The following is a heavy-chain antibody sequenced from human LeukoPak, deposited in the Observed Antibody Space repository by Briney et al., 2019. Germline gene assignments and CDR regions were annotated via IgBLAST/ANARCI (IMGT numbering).Heavy chain of an antibody. CDR1: GFTFSTYA. J-gene: IGHJ4*02. CDR3: ARDSSSVPEY. CDR2: ISGSGGST. D-gene: IGHD2-2*01. V-gene: IGHV3-23*01. Sequence: GGSLRLSCAASGFTFSTYAMSWVRQTPGKGLAWVSAISGSGGSTYYADSVKGRFTISRDNSKNTLYLQMNSLRAEDTAVYYCARDSSSVPEYWGQGTPVTVSS.